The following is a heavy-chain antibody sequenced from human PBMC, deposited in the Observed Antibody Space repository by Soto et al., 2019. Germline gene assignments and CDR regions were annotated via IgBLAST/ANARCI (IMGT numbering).Heavy chain of an antibody. J-gene: IGHJ3*02. CDR2: TSYDANSK. Sequence: GGSLRLSCAASGFAFSDYAMHWVRQAPGKGLEWVAVTSYDANSKYYVESVKVRFTIALDNSRNTLYLQMTSLCGEDTAVYYCSKTLERFTLSDAFDIWGQGTMVTVSS. CDR3: SKTLERFTLSDAFDI. CDR1: GFAFSDYA. V-gene: IGHV3-30*18. D-gene: IGHD3-3*01.